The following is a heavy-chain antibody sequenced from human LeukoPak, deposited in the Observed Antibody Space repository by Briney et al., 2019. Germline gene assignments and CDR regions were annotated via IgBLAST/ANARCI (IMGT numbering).Heavy chain of an antibody. CDR3: ARRAYTTATWFDF. J-gene: IGHJ4*02. D-gene: IGHD4-17*01. CDR2: IYYSGST. V-gene: IGHV4-61*08. Sequence: SETLSLTCTVSGGSISSGGYYWSWIRQPPGKGLEWIGYIYYSGSTKYNPSLKSRLTISVDTSKNQFSLKLSSVTAADTAVYYCARRAYTTATWFDFWGQGTLVTVSS. CDR1: GGSISSGGYY.